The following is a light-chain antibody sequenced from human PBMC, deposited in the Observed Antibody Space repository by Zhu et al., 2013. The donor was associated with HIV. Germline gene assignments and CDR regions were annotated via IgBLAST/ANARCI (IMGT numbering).Light chain of an antibody. Sequence: DIQVTQSPFTLSASVGDTVTITCRTTENIDSFLAWYQWKPGKAPKLIIHRTSTRENEVPARFRGSGSGTEFTLTISNLRPEDFATYYCQQYNIYSLTFGGGTKVEVK. CDR2: RTS. J-gene: IGKJ4*01. V-gene: IGKV1-5*03. CDR3: QQYNIYSLT. CDR1: ENIDSF.